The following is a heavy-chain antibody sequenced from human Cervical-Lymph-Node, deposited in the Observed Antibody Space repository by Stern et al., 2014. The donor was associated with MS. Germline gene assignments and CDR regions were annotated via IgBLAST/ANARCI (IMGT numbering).Heavy chain of an antibody. J-gene: IGHJ3*02. D-gene: IGHD3-16*01. Sequence: VQLVESGAEVKKPGASVKVSCKASGYTFTSYDINWVRQATGQGLEWMGWMNTNNGNTGYGQKFQGRVPMTRNTSISTAYMELSSLRSDDTCVYYCARGRVDLIRALGIWGQGTMVTVSS. CDR2: MNTNNGNT. CDR3: ARGRVDLIRALGI. V-gene: IGHV1-8*01. CDR1: GYTFTSYD.